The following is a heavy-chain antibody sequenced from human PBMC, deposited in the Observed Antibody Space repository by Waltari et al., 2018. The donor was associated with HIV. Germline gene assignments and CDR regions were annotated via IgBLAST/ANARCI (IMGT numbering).Heavy chain of an antibody. Sequence: QVQLVGSGGGVVKPGRSLRLSCAASGFTFSSYDMHWVRQAPGKGLEWVAVISYDGSNKYYADSVKGRFTISRDNSKNTLYLQMNSLRAEDTAVYYCARDQTMTRAFDIWGQGTMVTVSS. CDR1: GFTFSSYD. D-gene: IGHD3-22*01. CDR2: ISYDGSNK. V-gene: IGHV3-30*01. CDR3: ARDQTMTRAFDI. J-gene: IGHJ3*02.